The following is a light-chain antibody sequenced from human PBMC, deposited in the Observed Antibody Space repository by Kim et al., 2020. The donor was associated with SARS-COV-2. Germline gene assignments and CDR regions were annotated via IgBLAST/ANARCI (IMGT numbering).Light chain of an antibody. Sequence: SYELTQPPSVSVSPRQTASITCSGDKLGDKHACWYQQKPGQSPLLVIYEDTKRPSGIPERFSGSNFGNTATLTISGTQAMDEADYYCQAWDSSTPGLFGGGTKLTVL. CDR3: QAWDSSTPGL. CDR2: EDT. CDR1: KLGDKH. J-gene: IGLJ3*02. V-gene: IGLV3-1*01.